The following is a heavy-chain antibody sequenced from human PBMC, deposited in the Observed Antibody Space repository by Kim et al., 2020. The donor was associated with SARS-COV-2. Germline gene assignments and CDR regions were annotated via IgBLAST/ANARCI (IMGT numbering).Heavy chain of an antibody. Sequence: IGYAASVKGRFTISRDNAKNSLYLQMNSLRAEDTALYYCAKRGSSGSFDYWGQGTLVTVSS. J-gene: IGHJ4*02. CDR3: AKRGSSGSFDY. D-gene: IGHD6-19*01. CDR2: I. V-gene: IGHV3-9*01.